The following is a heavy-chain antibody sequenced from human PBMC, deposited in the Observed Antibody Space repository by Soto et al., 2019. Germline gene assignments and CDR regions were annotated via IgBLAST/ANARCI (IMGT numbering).Heavy chain of an antibody. CDR2: ITGSGGDT. CDR1: GLIFSDYA. D-gene: IGHD1-26*01. V-gene: IGHV3-23*01. CDR3: AKDRFGIVGPVDY. Sequence: EVQLLESGGNLVQPGGSLRLSCAASGLIFSDYAMSWVRQAPGKGLECVACITGSGGDTFYADSVKGRFTISRDNSKNTLSLHMNSLRFDDTAVYLCAKDRFGIVGPVDYWGQGTLVTVSS. J-gene: IGHJ4*02.